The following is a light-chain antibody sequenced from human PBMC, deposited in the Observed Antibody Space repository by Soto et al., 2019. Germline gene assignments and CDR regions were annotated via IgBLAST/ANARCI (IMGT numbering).Light chain of an antibody. Sequence: DIQMTQSPPSVSASVGDRVTITCQARQDIRHYLNWYQQRSGEAPNLLIYDASTLQSGVPSRFTGSGSGTIFTFTITRLQPEDVATYYCQQYDDIPVFGPGTKV. V-gene: IGKV1-33*01. CDR2: DAS. J-gene: IGKJ3*01. CDR1: QDIRHY. CDR3: QQYDDIPV.